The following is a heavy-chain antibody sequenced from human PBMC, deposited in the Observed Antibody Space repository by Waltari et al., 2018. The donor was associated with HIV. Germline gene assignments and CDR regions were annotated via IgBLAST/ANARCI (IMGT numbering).Heavy chain of an antibody. J-gene: IGHJ1*01. CDR3: VRHAAEFRPDFGWILAGVFEP. D-gene: IGHD6-19*01. Sequence: QVQLQESGPGFVKPSETLSLICNVSGCSIASRDSFWGWIRQSPEMNPAWVGSALYTRRPDLFTGQFFAKSSLKSRVALSVDTSKNQVSLRLTSVTAADTGLYYCVRHAAEFRPDFGWILAGVFEPWGLGTQVIVS. CDR1: GCSIASRDSF. V-gene: IGHV4-39*01. CDR2: ALYTRRPDLFTGQF.